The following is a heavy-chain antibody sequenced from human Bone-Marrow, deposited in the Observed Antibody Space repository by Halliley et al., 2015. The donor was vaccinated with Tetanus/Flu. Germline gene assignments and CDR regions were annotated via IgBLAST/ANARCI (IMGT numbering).Heavy chain of an antibody. CDR1: GVSISHYY. V-gene: IGHV4-59*01. CDR3: ARVVRGYYGMDV. J-gene: IGHJ6*02. Sequence: TLSLTCTVSGVSISHYYWSWIRQPPGKGLEWIGYIYFTGNTNYNPSLKSRATISVDTSKDQFSLRLRSVTAADTAVYYCARVVRGYYGMDVWGQGTTVIVSS. CDR2: IYFTGNT. D-gene: IGHD3-10*01.